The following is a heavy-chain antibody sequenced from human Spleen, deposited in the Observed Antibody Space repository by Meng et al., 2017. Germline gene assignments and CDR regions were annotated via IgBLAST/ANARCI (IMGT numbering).Heavy chain of an antibody. D-gene: IGHD3-16*01. CDR1: RGSISSGSYY. Sequence: SETLSLTCTVSRGSISSGSYYWSWIRQPAGKGLEWIGRIYSSGNTNYNPSLKSRVTMSVETSKNQFSLKLSSVTAADTAVFYCARHRGDYFDYWDQGTLVTVSS. CDR2: IYSSGNT. CDR3: ARHRGDYFDY. J-gene: IGHJ4*02. V-gene: IGHV4-61*02.